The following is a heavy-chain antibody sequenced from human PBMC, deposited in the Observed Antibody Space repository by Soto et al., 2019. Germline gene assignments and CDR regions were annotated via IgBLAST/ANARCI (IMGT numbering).Heavy chain of an antibody. CDR1: GGSVSSGSYY. CDR2: IYYSGST. J-gene: IGHJ4*02. V-gene: IGHV4-61*01. CDR3: AREKEQVTPAPFDY. D-gene: IGHD5-18*01. Sequence: SETLSLTCTVSGGSVSSGSYYWSWIRQPPGKGLEWIGYIYYSGSTNYNPSLKSRVTISVDTSKNQFSLKLSSVTAADTAVYYCAREKEQVTPAPFDYWGQGTLVTVSS.